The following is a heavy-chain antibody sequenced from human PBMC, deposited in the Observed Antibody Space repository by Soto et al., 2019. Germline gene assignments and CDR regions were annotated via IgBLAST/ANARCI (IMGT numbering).Heavy chain of an antibody. CDR2: ISCYNGKT. V-gene: IGHV1-18*01. CDR3: ARDAPPPELRFLEWHNYDYNGMDV. J-gene: IGHJ6*02. CDR1: GYSFTAYG. Sequence: QVQVVQSGDEVKETGASVRVSCKTSGYSFTAYGISWGRQAPGQGLEWMGWISCYNGKTKYAQKVQGRVTRTTDTSTSTAYMEVKSLRSDDTAIYYCARDAPPPELRFLEWHNYDYNGMDVWGQGTTVTVSS. D-gene: IGHD3-3*01.